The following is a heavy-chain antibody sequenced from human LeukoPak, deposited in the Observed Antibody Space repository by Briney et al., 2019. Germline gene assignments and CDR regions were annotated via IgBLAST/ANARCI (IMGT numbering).Heavy chain of an antibody. V-gene: IGHV4-34*01. CDR2: INHSGST. CDR3: AISDLGKQWLGQYYYYYGMDV. J-gene: IGHJ6*02. Sequence: SETLSLTCAVYGGSFSGYYWSWIRQPPGKGLEWTGEINHSGSTNYNPSLKSRVTISVDTSKNQFSLKLSSVTAADTAVYYCAISDLGKQWLGQYYYYYGMDVWGQGTTVTVSS. D-gene: IGHD6-19*01. CDR1: GGSFSGYY.